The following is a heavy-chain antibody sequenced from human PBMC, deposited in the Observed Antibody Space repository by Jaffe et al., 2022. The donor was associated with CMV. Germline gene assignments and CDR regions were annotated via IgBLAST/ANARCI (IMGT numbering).Heavy chain of an antibody. V-gene: IGHV1-46*01. CDR3: ARGGPWRQVPTDRPYYFDS. J-gene: IGHJ4*02. D-gene: IGHD4-4*01. CDR1: GYMFTTYY. CDR2: INPTHGNT. Sequence: QVQLVQSGAEVTRSGASVTLSCKASGYMFTTYYIHWLRQAPGQGLEWMGIINPTHGNTAYAKNFQVRITMTRDTSTSTVYMDLSSLTSEDTAMYYCARGGPWRQVPTDRPYYFDSWGQGALVTVSS.